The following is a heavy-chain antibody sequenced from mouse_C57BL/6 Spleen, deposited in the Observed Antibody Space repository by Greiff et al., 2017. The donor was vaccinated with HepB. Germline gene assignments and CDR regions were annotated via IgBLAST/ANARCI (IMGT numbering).Heavy chain of an antibody. CDR2: IRNKANGYTT. Sequence: EVKLVESGGGLVQPGGSLSLSCAASGFTFTDYYMSWVRQPPGKALEWLGFIRNKANGYTTEYSASVKGRFTISRDNSQSILYLQMNALRAEDSATYYCARSGYYDYDEGFAYWGQGTLVTVSA. CDR3: ARSGYYDYDEGFAY. CDR1: GFTFTDYY. D-gene: IGHD2-4*01. V-gene: IGHV7-3*01. J-gene: IGHJ3*01.